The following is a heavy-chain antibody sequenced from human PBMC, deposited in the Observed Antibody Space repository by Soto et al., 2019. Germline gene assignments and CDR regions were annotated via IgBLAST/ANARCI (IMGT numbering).Heavy chain of an antibody. Sequence: QVQLQQWGAGLLKPSETLSLTCAVYGGSFSGYQWTWIRQTPGTGLECIGEINNSRNINYNPSLRSRDTILVDSGKQQICLKLRSVTAADPAVYYCARGLILWFGELSRRGGYYYYMDVWGKGTTVTVSS. CDR2: INNSRNI. D-gene: IGHD3-10*01. CDR3: ARGLILWFGELSRRGGYYYYMDV. CDR1: GGSFSGYQ. V-gene: IGHV4-34*01. J-gene: IGHJ6*03.